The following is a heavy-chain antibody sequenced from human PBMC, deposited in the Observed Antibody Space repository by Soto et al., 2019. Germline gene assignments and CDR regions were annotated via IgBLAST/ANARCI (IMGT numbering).Heavy chain of an antibody. CDR2: MNPNSGNT. CDR1: GYTFTSYD. Sequence: ASVKLSCTSSGYTFTSYDINWVRQATGQGLEWMGWMNPNSGNTGYAQKFQGRVTKTRNTSISTAYMELSSLRSEDTAVYYCARGRRSDDWGQGTVVPVTS. CDR3: ARGRRSDD. V-gene: IGHV1-8*01. J-gene: IGHJ4*02.